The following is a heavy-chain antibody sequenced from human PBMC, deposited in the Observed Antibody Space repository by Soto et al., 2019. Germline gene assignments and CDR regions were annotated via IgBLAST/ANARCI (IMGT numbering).Heavy chain of an antibody. CDR3: VPGGSGTRGEDS. Sequence: PGGSLRLSCAASGLTLSNHAMTWVRQAPGKGLDWVSTVSEYGDVTYYADSVRGRFTISRDNSKNTLYLQLNNLRVEDTAVYYCVPGGSGTRGEDSWGPGVVVTVSS. J-gene: IGHJ4*02. V-gene: IGHV3-23*01. CDR1: GLTLSNHA. D-gene: IGHD3-16*01. CDR2: VSEYGDVT.